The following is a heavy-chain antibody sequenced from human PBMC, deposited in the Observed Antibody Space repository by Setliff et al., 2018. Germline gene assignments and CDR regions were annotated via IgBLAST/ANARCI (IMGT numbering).Heavy chain of an antibody. J-gene: IGHJ3*02. CDR2: ISGSGGST. D-gene: IGHD3-10*01. CDR3: AKEALLWFGELSDAFDI. V-gene: IGHV3-23*01. Sequence: PGGSLRLSCAASGFTFSSYAMSWVRQAPGKGLEWVSAISGSGGSTYYADSVKGRFTISRDNFKNTLYLQMNSLRAEDTAVYYCAKEALLWFGELSDAFDIWGQGTMVT. CDR1: GFTFSSYA.